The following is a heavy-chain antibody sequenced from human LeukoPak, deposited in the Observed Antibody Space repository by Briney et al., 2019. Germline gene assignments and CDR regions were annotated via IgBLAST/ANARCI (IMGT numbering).Heavy chain of an antibody. V-gene: IGHV3-74*01. Sequence: PGGSLRLSCAASGFTFSSYWMHWFRQAPGRGLVWVSRIKSDGSTRYADSVKGRFTISRDNAKNTVSLQMNSLRAEDTGVYYCARAPSEIGGYYPEYFRHWGQGTLVTVSP. D-gene: IGHD3-22*01. CDR1: GFTFSSYW. CDR3: ARAPSEIGGYYPEYFRH. J-gene: IGHJ1*01. CDR2: IKSDGST.